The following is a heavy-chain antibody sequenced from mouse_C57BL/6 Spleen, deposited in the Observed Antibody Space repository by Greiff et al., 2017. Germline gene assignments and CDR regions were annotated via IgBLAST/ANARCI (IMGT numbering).Heavy chain of an antibody. CDR1: GYTFTSYW. J-gene: IGHJ4*01. Sequence: QVHVKQSGAELVKPGASVKLSCKASGYTFTSYWMQWVKQRPGQGLEWIGEIGPSDSYTNYNQKFKGKATLTVDTSSSTAYMQLSSLTSEDSAVYYCARRNEHFMDYWGQGTSVTVSS. CDR3: ARRNEHFMDY. CDR2: IGPSDSYT. V-gene: IGHV1-50*01.